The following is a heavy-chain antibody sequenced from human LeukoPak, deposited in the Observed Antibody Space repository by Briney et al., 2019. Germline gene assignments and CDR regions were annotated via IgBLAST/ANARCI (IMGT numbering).Heavy chain of an antibody. J-gene: IGHJ5*01. D-gene: IGHD3-10*01. Sequence: GGSLRLSCAASGFTFSSYAMSWVRQAPGKGREWVSAISGSGGSTYYADSVKGRFTISRDNSKNTLYLQMNSLRAEDTAVYYCARDRDYYGSGTYDWFDSWGQGTLVTVSS. CDR1: GFTFSSYA. CDR3: ARDRDYYGSGTYDWFDS. V-gene: IGHV3-23*01. CDR2: ISGSGGST.